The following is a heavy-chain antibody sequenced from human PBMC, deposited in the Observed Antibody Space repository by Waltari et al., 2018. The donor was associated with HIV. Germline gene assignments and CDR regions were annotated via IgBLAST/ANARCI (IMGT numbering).Heavy chain of an antibody. Sequence: QVQLQESGPGLVKPSETLSLTCTVSGGSISSDSWSWIRQPPGKGLGWIGYIYYRGRTNYNPSLKSRVTISVATSKNQCSRKLSSVTAADTAVYYCARGGDTAMAPYYFDYWGQGTLVTVSS. CDR1: GGSISSDS. CDR3: ARGGDTAMAPYYFDY. V-gene: IGHV4-59*13. CDR2: IYYRGRT. D-gene: IGHD5-18*01. J-gene: IGHJ4*02.